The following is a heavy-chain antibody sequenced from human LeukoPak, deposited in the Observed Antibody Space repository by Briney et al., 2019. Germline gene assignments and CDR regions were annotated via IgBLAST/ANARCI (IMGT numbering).Heavy chain of an antibody. D-gene: IGHD6-13*01. CDR2: ISGSGDST. Sequence: GGTLRLSCAASGFTFSSYGMSWVRQAPGKGLEWVSSISGSGDSTYYADSVKGRFTISRDNSKNTLYLQMNSLRAEDTAVYYCANTAGIAAAADFDYWGQGTLVTVPS. J-gene: IGHJ4*02. CDR3: ANTAGIAAAADFDY. V-gene: IGHV3-23*01. CDR1: GFTFSSYG.